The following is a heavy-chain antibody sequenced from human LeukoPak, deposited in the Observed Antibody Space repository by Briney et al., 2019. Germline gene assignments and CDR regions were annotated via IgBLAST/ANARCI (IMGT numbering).Heavy chain of an antibody. J-gene: IGHJ4*02. CDR1: GFTFSSSG. CDR2: IGSDGSI. Sequence: GGSLRLSCAASGFTFSSSGMTWVRQAPGKGLQWVSTIGSDGSIFYADSLKGRFTISRDNSKNTLYLQMNSLRAEDTAVYYCARDRTDLDYWGQGTLVTVSS. V-gene: IGHV3-21*01. CDR3: ARDRTDLDY.